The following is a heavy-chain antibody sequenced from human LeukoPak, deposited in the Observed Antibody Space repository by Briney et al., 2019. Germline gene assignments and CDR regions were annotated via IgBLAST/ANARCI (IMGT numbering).Heavy chain of an antibody. J-gene: IGHJ3*02. Sequence: SGPTLVKPTQTLTPTCTFSGFSLSTSGGGVGWNRQPPGKALGGLALIYWNDDKRYSPSLKSRLTITKDTSKNQVVLTMTNMDPVDTATYYCAHRTFKLRGHDAFDIWGQGTMVTVSS. CDR1: GFSLSTSGGG. CDR3: AHRTFKLRGHDAFDI. CDR2: IYWNDDK. V-gene: IGHV2-5*01.